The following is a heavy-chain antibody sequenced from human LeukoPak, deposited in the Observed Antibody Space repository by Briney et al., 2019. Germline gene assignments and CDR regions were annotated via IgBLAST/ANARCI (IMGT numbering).Heavy chain of an antibody. CDR2: IDHIGRT. D-gene: IGHD4-17*01. Sequence: SETLSLTCGVYDGSFSGYYWSWIRQPPGKGLEWIGEIDHIGRTNYSPSFESRVTMSVDTSKNHFSLKLSSVTAADTAVYYCARGRTVTTCAWFGPWGQGTLVTVSS. V-gene: IGHV4-34*01. J-gene: IGHJ5*02. CDR3: ARGRTVTTCAWFGP. CDR1: DGSFSGYY.